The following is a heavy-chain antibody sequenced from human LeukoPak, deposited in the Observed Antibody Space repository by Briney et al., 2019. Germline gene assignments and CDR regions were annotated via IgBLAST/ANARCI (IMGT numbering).Heavy chain of an antibody. CDR2: IKQDGSEK. CDR1: GFAFSSYW. J-gene: IGHJ4*02. CDR3: ARGTQYLAFDY. V-gene: IGHV3-7*05. Sequence: PGGSLRLSCAASGFAFSSYWMTWVRQAPGKGLEWVANIKQDGSEKHYVDSVKGRFTISRDNAKNSLYLQMDRLRAEDTAVYYCARGTQYLAFDYCGQGSLVADSS. D-gene: IGHD3-10*01.